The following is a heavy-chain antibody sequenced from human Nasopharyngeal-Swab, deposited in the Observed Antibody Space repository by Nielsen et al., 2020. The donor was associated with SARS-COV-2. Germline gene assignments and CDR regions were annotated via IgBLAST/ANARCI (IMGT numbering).Heavy chain of an antibody. D-gene: IGHD6-19*01. J-gene: IGHJ4*02. CDR1: GGSVSSGSYY. V-gene: IGHV4-61*01. Sequence: SETLSLTCTVSGGSVSSGSYYWSWIRQPPGKGLEWIGYIYYSGSTNYNPSLKSRVTISVDTSKNQFSLKLSSVTAADTAVYYCASTGYSSARDHWGQGTLVTVSS. CDR2: IYYSGST. CDR3: ASTGYSSARDH.